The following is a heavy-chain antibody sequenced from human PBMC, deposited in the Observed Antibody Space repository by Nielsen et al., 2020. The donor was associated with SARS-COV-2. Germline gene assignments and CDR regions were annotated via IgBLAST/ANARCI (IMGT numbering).Heavy chain of an antibody. CDR3: AKVDSNSPVY. CDR1: GFTFSSYG. D-gene: IGHD4-23*01. Sequence: SLRLSCAASGFTFSSYGMHWVRQAPGKGLEWVSGISWNSGSIGYADSVKGRFTISRDNAKNSLYLQMNSLRAEDTALYYCAKVDSNSPVYWGQGTLVTVSS. CDR2: ISWNSGSI. V-gene: IGHV3-9*01. J-gene: IGHJ4*02.